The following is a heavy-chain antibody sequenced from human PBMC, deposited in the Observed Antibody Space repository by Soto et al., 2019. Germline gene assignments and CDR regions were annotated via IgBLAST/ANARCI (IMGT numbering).Heavy chain of an antibody. CDR3: ARGNWNYGYFDY. V-gene: IGHV3-33*01. J-gene: IGHJ4*02. Sequence: QVQLVESGGGVVQPGRSLRLSCAASGFTFNNHGMHWVRQAPGKGLEWVAVIWYDGSYKYNADSVKGRFTISRDTSKKTLYLQMNSLRGEDTAVYHCARGNWNYGYFDYWGQGSLVTVSS. CDR2: IWYDGSYK. D-gene: IGHD1-7*01. CDR1: GFTFNNHG.